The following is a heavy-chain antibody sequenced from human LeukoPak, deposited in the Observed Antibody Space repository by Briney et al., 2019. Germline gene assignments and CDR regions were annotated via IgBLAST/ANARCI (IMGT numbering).Heavy chain of an antibody. Sequence: GGSLRLSCAASGFRFSSYEMSWVRQAPGRGLEWVSYISGSGTTIYYAESVKGRFTISKDNGKESLYLQMNSLRAEDTATYYCARDYEAWCSGGNCYPYYFDYWGQGTLVTVSS. D-gene: IGHD2-15*01. CDR2: ISGSGTTI. CDR3: ARDYEAWCSGGNCYPYYFDY. J-gene: IGHJ4*02. CDR1: GFRFSSYE. V-gene: IGHV3-48*03.